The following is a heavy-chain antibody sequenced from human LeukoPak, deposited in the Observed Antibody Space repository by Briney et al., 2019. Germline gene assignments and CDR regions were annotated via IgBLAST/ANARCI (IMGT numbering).Heavy chain of an antibody. CDR2: TSGSGENS. D-gene: IGHD1-26*01. V-gene: IGHV3-23*01. J-gene: IGHJ3*02. CDR1: GFTFSNYG. CDR3: ARGLIVAATTGAFDM. Sequence: GGSLRLSCAASGFTFSNYGMSWVRQAPGKGLEWVSVTSGSGENSYYADSVKGRFTISRDNFKNTLYLQMNSLRAEDTAVYYCARGLIVAATTGAFDMWGQGTMVTVSS.